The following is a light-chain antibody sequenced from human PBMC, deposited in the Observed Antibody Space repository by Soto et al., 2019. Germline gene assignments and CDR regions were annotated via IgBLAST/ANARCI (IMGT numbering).Light chain of an antibody. CDR3: QQYGTSPWK. CDR2: GAR. Sequence: VLTQSPGTLSLSPGERATLSCRASQSVTIGYLAWFQQKTGQAPRLLIYGARTRATGVPDRFSASGSGTDFSLTISRLAPEDFAVDYCQQYGTSPWKFGQETKVEIK. CDR1: QSVTIGY. V-gene: IGKV3-20*01. J-gene: IGKJ1*01.